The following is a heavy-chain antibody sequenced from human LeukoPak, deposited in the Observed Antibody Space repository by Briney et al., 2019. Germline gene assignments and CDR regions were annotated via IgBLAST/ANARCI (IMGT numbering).Heavy chain of an antibody. J-gene: IGHJ4*02. CDR2: IFSDGST. CDR3: ARDLGINYYGSGSFDY. D-gene: IGHD3-10*01. V-gene: IGHV3-53*01. Sequence: QSGGSLRLSCAASGFTVSNIYMSWVRQAPGKGLGWVSVIFSDGSTYYADSMKGRFTISRDNSKNTLYLQMNSLRAEDTAVYYCARDLGINYYGSGSFDYWGQGTLVTVSS. CDR1: GFTVSNIY.